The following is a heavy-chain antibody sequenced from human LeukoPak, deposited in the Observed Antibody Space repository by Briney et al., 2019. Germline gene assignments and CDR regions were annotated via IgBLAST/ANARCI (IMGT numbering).Heavy chain of an antibody. CDR3: AREGSQYSSTS. CDR2: ISYDGSNK. D-gene: IGHD6-13*01. J-gene: IGHJ5*02. Sequence: GGSLRLSCAASGFTFNNYALHWVRQAPGKGLEWVAVISYDGSNKYYADSVKGRLTISRDNSKNSLYLQMNSLRAEDTAVYYCAREGSQYSSTSWGQGTLVTVSS. V-gene: IGHV3-30*04. CDR1: GFTFNNYA.